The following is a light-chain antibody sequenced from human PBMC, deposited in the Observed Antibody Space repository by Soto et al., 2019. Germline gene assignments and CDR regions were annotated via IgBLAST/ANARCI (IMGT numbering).Light chain of an antibody. CDR3: NSYTSSSIWV. J-gene: IGLJ3*02. CDR2: DVS. Sequence: QSALTQPASVSGSPGQSITISCTGTSSDVRGYNYVSWYQQYPGKAPKLMIYDVSNRPSGVSNRFSGPKSGNTASLTISGLQAEDEADYYCNSYTSSSIWVFGGGTKVTVL. CDR1: SSDVRGYNY. V-gene: IGLV2-14*01.